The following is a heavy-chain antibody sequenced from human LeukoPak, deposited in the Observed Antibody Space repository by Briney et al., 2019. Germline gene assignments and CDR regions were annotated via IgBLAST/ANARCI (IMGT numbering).Heavy chain of an antibody. CDR3: ARDGHWEVTRGHYFDY. Sequence: PGGSLRLSCAASGFTFSNYWMSWVRQVPGKGLEWLANIKVDGSETYYVDSLKGRFTISRGNAKNSVYLQMNSLRVEDTAVYYCARDGHWEVTRGHYFDYWGQGTLVTVSS. J-gene: IGHJ4*02. CDR1: GFTFSNYW. V-gene: IGHV3-7*01. CDR2: IKVDGSET. D-gene: IGHD4-11*01.